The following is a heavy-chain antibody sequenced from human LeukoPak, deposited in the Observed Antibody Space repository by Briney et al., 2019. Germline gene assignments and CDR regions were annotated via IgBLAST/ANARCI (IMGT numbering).Heavy chain of an antibody. J-gene: IGHJ4*02. CDR1: GFTFSNAW. Sequence: PGGSLRPSCAASGFTFSNAWMSWIRQPPGKGLEWIGEINHSGSANYNPSLKSRVTLSIDKSKNQFSLNLNSVTAADTAVYYCARARRDSGYYKVDYWGQGTLVTVSS. D-gene: IGHD3-3*01. V-gene: IGHV4-34*01. CDR3: ARARRDSGYYKVDY. CDR2: INHSGSA.